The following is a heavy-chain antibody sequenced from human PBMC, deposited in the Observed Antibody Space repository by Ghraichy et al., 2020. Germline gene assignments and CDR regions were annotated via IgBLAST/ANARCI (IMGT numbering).Heavy chain of an antibody. D-gene: IGHD2-2*01. V-gene: IGHV3-7*01. J-gene: IGHJ6*02. CDR3: ARENVDIVVVPALLNGLYDYSGMHV. CDR2: IKQDGSEK. Sequence: GGSLRLSCAASGFTFSSYWMSWVRQAPGKGLEWVANIKQDGSEKYYVDSVKGRFTISRDNAKNSLYLQMNSLRTEDTAVYYCARENVDIVVVPALLNGLYDYSGMHVWGQETTVTVS. CDR1: GFTFSSYW.